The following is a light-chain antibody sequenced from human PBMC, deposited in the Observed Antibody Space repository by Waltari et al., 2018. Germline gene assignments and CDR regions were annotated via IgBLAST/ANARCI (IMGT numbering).Light chain of an antibody. CDR2: GAS. Sequence: DFQMTQSPSSLSASVGDKVTINCRASQSISKYLNLYQQKPGKSPKLLIFGASTLQSGVPSRFSGSGSGTDFTLTISSLQPEDFATYYCQQTHRPFMYTFGQGTKLEIK. CDR3: QQTHRPFMYT. J-gene: IGKJ2*01. V-gene: IGKV1-39*01. CDR1: QSISKY.